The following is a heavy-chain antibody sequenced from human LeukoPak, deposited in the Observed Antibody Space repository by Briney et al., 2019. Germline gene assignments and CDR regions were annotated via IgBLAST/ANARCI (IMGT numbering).Heavy chain of an antibody. CDR2: ISAYNGNT. D-gene: IGHD6-19*01. CDR3: ARDLGIAVAGTSGY. Sequence: ASVTVSCKASGYTFTSYGISWVRQAPGQGREWMGWISAYNGNTNYAQKLQGRVTMTTDTSTRTAYMELRSLRSDDTAVYYCARDLGIAVAGTSGYWGQGTLVTVSS. J-gene: IGHJ4*02. V-gene: IGHV1-18*01. CDR1: GYTFTSYG.